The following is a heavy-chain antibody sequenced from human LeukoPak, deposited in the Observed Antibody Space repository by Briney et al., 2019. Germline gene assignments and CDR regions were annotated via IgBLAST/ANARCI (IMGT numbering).Heavy chain of an antibody. CDR2: ISYDGSNK. J-gene: IGHJ5*02. V-gene: IGHV3-30*04. CDR3: ARFRFGYYDNSAPP. CDR1: GFTFSSYA. D-gene: IGHD3-22*01. Sequence: PGGSLRLSCAASGFTFSSYAMHWVRQAPGKGLEWVAVISYDGSNKYYADSVKGRFTISRDNSKNTLYPQMNSLRAEDTAVYYCARFRFGYYDNSAPPWGQGTLVTVSS.